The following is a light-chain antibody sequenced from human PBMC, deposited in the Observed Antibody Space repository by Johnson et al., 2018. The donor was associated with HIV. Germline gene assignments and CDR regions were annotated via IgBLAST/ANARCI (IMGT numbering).Light chain of an antibody. J-gene: IGLJ1*01. V-gene: IGLV1-51*02. CDR3: GTWDSGLSAHYV. Sequence: QSVLTQPPSVSAAPGQKVTISCSGSISNIGNNYVSWYQQLPGAAPKLLIYVDNKRPSGIPDRFSGSKSGTSATLGITGLQTGDEADYYCGTWDSGLSAHYVFGTVTRVTVL. CDR1: ISNIGNNY. CDR2: VDN.